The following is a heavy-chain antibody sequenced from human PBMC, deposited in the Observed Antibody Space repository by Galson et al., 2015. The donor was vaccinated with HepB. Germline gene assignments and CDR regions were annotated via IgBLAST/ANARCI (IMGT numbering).Heavy chain of an antibody. CDR1: GYTFTSYD. CDR3: ARGGGSSARGMDV. CDR2: ISGNNGDT. Sequence: SVKVSCKASGYTFTSYDVSWVRQAPGQGLEWMGRISGNNGDTNYAQKLRGRVTVTTDTSTSTAYMELRSLRSDDTAVYYCARGGGSSARGMDVWGQGTTVTVSS. D-gene: IGHD1-26*01. J-gene: IGHJ6*02. V-gene: IGHV1-18*04.